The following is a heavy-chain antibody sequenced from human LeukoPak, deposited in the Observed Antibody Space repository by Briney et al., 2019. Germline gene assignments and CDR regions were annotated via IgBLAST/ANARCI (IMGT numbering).Heavy chain of an antibody. Sequence: RPGGSLRLSCAASGFTFSNYWMPWVRHTPGKGLVWVSRLNSDGTTIGYADSVKGRFTISGDNAKSTLFLQMNSLKVEDTGVYYCARAARRSSSGWYAFDSWGQGTLVTVSS. D-gene: IGHD6-19*01. CDR3: ARAARRSSSGWYAFDS. J-gene: IGHJ4*02. V-gene: IGHV3-74*01. CDR2: LNSDGTTI. CDR1: GFTFSNYW.